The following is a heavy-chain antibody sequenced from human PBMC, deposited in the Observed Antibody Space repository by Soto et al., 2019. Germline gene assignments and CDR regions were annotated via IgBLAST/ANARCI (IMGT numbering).Heavy chain of an antibody. D-gene: IGHD1-1*01. J-gene: IGHJ4*02. V-gene: IGHV3-30*18. Sequence: PGGSLRLSCAASGFTFSSSEMNWVRQAPGKGLEWVAVISYDGSNKYYADSVKGRFTISRDNSKNTLYLQMNSLRAEDTAVYYCAKEPHLRTTLIYYFDYWGQGTLVTVSS. CDR1: GFTFSSSE. CDR2: ISYDGSNK. CDR3: AKEPHLRTTLIYYFDY.